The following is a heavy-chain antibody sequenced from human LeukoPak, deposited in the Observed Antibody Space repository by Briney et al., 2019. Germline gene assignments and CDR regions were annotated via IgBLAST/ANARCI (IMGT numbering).Heavy chain of an antibody. Sequence: GASVKVSCKASGYTFTNYGISWVRQAPGQGLEWMGRISAYNGYTDYAQKLQFRVTMTTDTSTSTAYMELRSLRSDDTAVYYCARDKAVTTEVTQHFQHWGQGTLVTVSS. CDR3: ARDKAVTTEVTQHFQH. CDR2: ISAYNGYT. CDR1: GYTFTNYG. V-gene: IGHV1-18*01. D-gene: IGHD4-23*01. J-gene: IGHJ1*01.